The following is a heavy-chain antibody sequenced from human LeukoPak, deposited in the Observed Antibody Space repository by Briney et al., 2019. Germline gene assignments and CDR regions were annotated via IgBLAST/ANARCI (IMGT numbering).Heavy chain of an antibody. J-gene: IGHJ5*02. CDR3: AKDLGTAGLRNWFDP. V-gene: IGHV3-23*01. CDR1: GFTFSSYA. Sequence: GGSLRLSCATSGFTFSSYAMSWVRQAPGKGLEWVSAISGSGGSTYYADSVKGRFTISRDNSKNTLYLQMNSLRAEDTAVYYCAKDLGTAGLRNWFDPWGQGTLVTVSS. D-gene: IGHD6-13*01. CDR2: ISGSGGST.